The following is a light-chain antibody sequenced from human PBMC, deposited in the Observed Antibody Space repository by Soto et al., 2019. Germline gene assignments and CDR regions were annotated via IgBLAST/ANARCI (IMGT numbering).Light chain of an antibody. V-gene: IGLV2-23*01. CDR3: FSYAGNSVYV. CDR1: SSDVGSYNL. CDR2: EGT. Sequence: QSALAQPASVSGSPGQSITISCTGTSSDVGSYNLVSGFQQLPGKVPKLIIYEGTKRPSGVSDRFSGSKSGYTASLTISGLQAEDAADYYCFSYAGNSVYVFGTGTKVTVL. J-gene: IGLJ1*01.